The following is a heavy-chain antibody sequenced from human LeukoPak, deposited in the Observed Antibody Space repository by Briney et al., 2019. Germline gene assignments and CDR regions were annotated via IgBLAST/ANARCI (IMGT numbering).Heavy chain of an antibody. D-gene: IGHD2-2*02. V-gene: IGHV3-23*01. Sequence: PGGSLRLSCATSGFTVRSNHMSWVRQAPGKGLEWVSAISGSGGSTYYADSVKGRFTISRDNSKNTLYLQMNSLRAEDTAVYYCAAADCSSTSCYTFDYWGQGTLVTVSS. CDR2: ISGSGGST. J-gene: IGHJ4*02. CDR3: AAADCSSTSCYTFDY. CDR1: GFTVRSNH.